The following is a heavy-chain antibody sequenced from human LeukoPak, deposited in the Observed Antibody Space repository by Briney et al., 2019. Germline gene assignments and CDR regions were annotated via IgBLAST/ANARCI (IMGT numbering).Heavy chain of an antibody. CDR1: GGSISSYY. D-gene: IGHD3-22*01. CDR2: IFYTGST. J-gene: IGHJ4*02. V-gene: IGHV4-59*01. CDR3: ARGGGSGYYPGDY. Sequence: SETLSLTCTVSGGSISSYYWSWIRQPPGKGLEWIGYIFYTGSTKSNPSLNSRLTISVDTSKNQFSLRLSSVTAADTAVYYCARGGGSGYYPGDYWGQGTLVTVSS.